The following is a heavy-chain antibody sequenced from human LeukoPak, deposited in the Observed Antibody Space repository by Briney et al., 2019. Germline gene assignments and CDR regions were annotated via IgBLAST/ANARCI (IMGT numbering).Heavy chain of an antibody. CDR1: GGSFSGYY. CDR3: ARGGFGELFEFDY. D-gene: IGHD3-10*01. V-gene: IGHV4-34*01. J-gene: IGHJ4*02. CDR2: INHSGST. Sequence: SETLSLTCAVYGGSFSGYYWSWIRQPPGKGLEWIGEINHSGSTNYNPSLKSRVTISVDTSKNQFSLKLSSVTAADTAVYYCARGGFGELFEFDYWGQGTLVTVSS.